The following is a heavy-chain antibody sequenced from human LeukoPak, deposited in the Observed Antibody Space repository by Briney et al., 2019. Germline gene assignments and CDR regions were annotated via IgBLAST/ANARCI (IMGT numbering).Heavy chain of an antibody. Sequence: PGGSLRLSCAASGFTFSSYWMHWVRQAPGKGLGWVSRINSDGSSTSYADSVKGRLTISRDNAKNTMYLEMNSLRAEDTAVYYCARDRVDIAAAWNWLDLWGQGTLVTVSS. CDR3: ARDRVDIAAAWNWLDL. CDR2: INSDGSST. CDR1: GFTFSSYW. J-gene: IGHJ5*02. V-gene: IGHV3-74*01. D-gene: IGHD6-13*01.